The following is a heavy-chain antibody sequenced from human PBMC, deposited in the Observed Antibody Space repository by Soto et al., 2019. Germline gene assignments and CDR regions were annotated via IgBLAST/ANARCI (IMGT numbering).Heavy chain of an antibody. Sequence: ASVKVSCKASGYTFTGYYMHWVRQAPGQGLEWMGWINPNSGGTNYAQKFQGWVTMTRDTSISTAYMELSRLRSDDTAVYYCARGAFRYCSGGSCYSRLVYYGMDVWG. CDR3: ARGAFRYCSGGSCYSRLVYYGMDV. D-gene: IGHD2-15*01. CDR2: INPNSGGT. V-gene: IGHV1-2*04. CDR1: GYTFTGYY. J-gene: IGHJ6*02.